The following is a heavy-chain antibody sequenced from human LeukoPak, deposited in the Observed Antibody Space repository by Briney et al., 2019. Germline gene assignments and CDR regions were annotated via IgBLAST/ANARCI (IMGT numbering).Heavy chain of an antibody. D-gene: IGHD3-3*01. J-gene: IGHJ6*02. CDR2: ISYDGSNK. Sequence: PGGSLRLSCAASGFTFSSYVMHWVRQAPGKGLEWVAVISYDGSNKYYADSVKGRFTISRDNSKNTLYLQMNSLRDEDTAVYYCARDERYYDFWSGYYSLHGMDVWGQGTTVTVSS. V-gene: IGHV3-30*04. CDR3: ARDERYYDFWSGYYSLHGMDV. CDR1: GFTFSSYV.